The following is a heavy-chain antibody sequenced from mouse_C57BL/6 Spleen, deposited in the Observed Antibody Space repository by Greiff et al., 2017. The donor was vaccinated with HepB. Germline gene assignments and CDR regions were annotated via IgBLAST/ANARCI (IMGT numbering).Heavy chain of an antibody. Sequence: EVQRVESGGGLVKPGGSLKLSCAASGFTFSSYAMSWVRQTPEKRLEWVATISDGGSYTYYPDNVKGRFTISRDNAKNNLYLQMSHLKSEDTAMYYCARDGKGFADWGQGTLVTVSA. CDR1: GFTFSSYA. CDR3: ARDGKGFAD. J-gene: IGHJ3*01. V-gene: IGHV5-4*01. CDR2: ISDGGSYT.